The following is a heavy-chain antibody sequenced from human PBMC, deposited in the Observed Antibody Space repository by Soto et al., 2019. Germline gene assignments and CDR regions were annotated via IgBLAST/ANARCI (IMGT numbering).Heavy chain of an antibody. CDR2: IRSKPDGGTT. J-gene: IGHJ4*02. CDR3: SADLPGGYSDFFDY. D-gene: IGHD4-4*01. Sequence: PGGSLRLSCTASGFTFGDYAMSWFRQAPGKGLEWVGRIRSKPDGGTTEYATPVKGRFSISRDDSKKTVYLQMSSLKTDDTAVYYCSADLPGGYSDFFDYWRQGALVTVSS. CDR1: GFTFGDYA. V-gene: IGHV3-49*03.